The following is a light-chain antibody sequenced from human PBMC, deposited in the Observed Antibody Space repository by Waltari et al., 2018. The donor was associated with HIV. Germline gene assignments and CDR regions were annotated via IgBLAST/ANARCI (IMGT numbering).Light chain of an antibody. CDR1: SGPVTSGHY. V-gene: IGLV7-46*01. CDR3: LLSYSGARPAI. J-gene: IGLJ2*01. Sequence: QAVVTQEPALTVSPGGTVTLTCGSSSGPVTSGHYPHWFQQKPGQAPRALIFDTNNKHSCTPARFSGSLLGCKAALTLSGAPPEDEADYFCLLSYSGARPAIFGGGTKLSVL. CDR2: DTN.